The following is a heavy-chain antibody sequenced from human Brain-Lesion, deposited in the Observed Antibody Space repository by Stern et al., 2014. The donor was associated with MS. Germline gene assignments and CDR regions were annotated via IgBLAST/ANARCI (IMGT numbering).Heavy chain of an antibody. CDR1: GGSISSSSYS. Sequence: VQLVQSGSGLVKPSQTLSLTCAVSGGSISSSSYSWSWIRPPPGKGLEWMGYIYRGGSTYYNPSLKSRVTILLDKSKNHVSLRLNSVTAADTAVYYCVGGLRVRGQGTLVTVSS. CDR2: IYRGGST. D-gene: IGHD3-10*01. V-gene: IGHV4-30-2*01. CDR3: VGGLRV. J-gene: IGHJ4*02.